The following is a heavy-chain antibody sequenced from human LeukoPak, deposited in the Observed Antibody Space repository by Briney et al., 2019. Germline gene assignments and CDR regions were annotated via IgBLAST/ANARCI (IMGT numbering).Heavy chain of an antibody. J-gene: IGHJ4*02. CDR2: IHTNTRNP. CDR3: ARGGLTGRHDY. D-gene: IGHD1-26*01. Sequence: ASVKVSCKASGYTFTSYAMNWVRQAPGQGLAGMGWIHTNTRNPTYAQGFTGRFVFSLDTSVSTAYLQISSLKAEDTAVYYCARGGLTGRHDYWGQGTLVTVSS. CDR1: GYTFTSYA. V-gene: IGHV7-4-1*02.